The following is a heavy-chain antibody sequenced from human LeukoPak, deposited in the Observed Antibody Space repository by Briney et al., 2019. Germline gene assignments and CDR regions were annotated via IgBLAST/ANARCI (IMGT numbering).Heavy chain of an antibody. J-gene: IGHJ4*02. CDR1: GFTFRTYD. CDR2: IGTAGDT. V-gene: IGHV3-13*01. CDR3: ARQLRPLGFDF. Sequence: PGGSLRLSCAASGFTFRTYDMHWVRRATGKSLEWVSAIGTAGDTYYQGSVKGRFTISREFATNYLYLQMNSLRAEDTAVYYCARQLRPLGFDFWGQGTLVTVSS.